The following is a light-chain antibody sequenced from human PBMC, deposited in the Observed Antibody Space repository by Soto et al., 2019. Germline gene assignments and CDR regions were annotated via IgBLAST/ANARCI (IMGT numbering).Light chain of an antibody. J-gene: IGLJ1*01. CDR3: CSYAGSHTYV. CDR2: DVS. Sequence: QAVLTQPRSVSGSPGQSVTITCTVTSSDVGGYNYVSWYQQHPGKAPELMIYDVSKRPSGVPDRCSGSNSGNTASLTISGFQVEDEADYYCCSYAGSHTYVFGTGRKGTVL. CDR1: SSDVGGYNY. V-gene: IGLV2-11*01.